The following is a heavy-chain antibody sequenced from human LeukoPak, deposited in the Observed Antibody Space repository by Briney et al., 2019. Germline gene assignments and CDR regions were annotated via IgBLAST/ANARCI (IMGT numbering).Heavy chain of an antibody. CDR2: IYYSGST. CDR3: ARGQDYDFWSGYYYGMDV. D-gene: IGHD3-3*01. Sequence: SETLSLTCTVSGGSISSGGYYWSWIRQHPGKGLEWIGYIYYSGSTYYNPPLKSRVTISVDTSKNQFSLKLSSVTAADTAVYYCARGQDYDFWSGYYYGMDVWGQGTTVTVSS. V-gene: IGHV4-31*03. CDR1: GGSISSGGYY. J-gene: IGHJ6*02.